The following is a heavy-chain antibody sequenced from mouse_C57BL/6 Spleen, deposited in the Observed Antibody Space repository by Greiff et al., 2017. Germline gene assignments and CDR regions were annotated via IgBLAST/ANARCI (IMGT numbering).Heavy chain of an antibody. D-gene: IGHD2-4*01. Sequence: EVQRVESEGGLVQPGSSMKLSCTASGFTFSDYYMAWVRQVPEKGLEWVANINYDGSSTYYLDSLKSRFIISRDNAKNILYLQMSSLKSEDTATYYCARVGDYDEGYFDVWGTGTTVTVSS. CDR1: GFTFSDYY. CDR2: INYDGSST. J-gene: IGHJ1*03. CDR3: ARVGDYDEGYFDV. V-gene: IGHV5-16*01.